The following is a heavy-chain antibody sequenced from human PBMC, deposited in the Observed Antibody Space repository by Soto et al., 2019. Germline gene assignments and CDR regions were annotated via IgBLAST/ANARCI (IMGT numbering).Heavy chain of an antibody. J-gene: IGHJ1*01. D-gene: IGHD6-19*01. Sequence: QLQLQESGPGLVKPSETLSLTCTVSGGSISSSSYYWGWIRQPPGKGLEWIGSIYYSGSTYYNPSLKSRVTISVDTSKNQFSLKLSSVTAADTAVYYCVEGSGWYRDFQHWGQGTLVTVSS. CDR1: GGSISSSSYY. CDR3: VEGSGWYRDFQH. CDR2: IYYSGST. V-gene: IGHV4-39*01.